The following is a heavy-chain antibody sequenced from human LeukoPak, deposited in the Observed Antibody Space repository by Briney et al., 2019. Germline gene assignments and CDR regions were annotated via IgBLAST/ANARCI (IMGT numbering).Heavy chain of an antibody. CDR3: ARVGDY. CDR1: GFTFSSYS. V-gene: IGHV4-34*01. J-gene: IGHJ4*02. CDR2: INHSGST. Sequence: GSLRLSCAASGFTFSSYSMNWIRQPPGKGLEWIGEINHSGSTNYNPSLKSRVTISVDTSKNQFSLKLSSVTAADTAVYYCARVGDYWGQGTLVTVSS.